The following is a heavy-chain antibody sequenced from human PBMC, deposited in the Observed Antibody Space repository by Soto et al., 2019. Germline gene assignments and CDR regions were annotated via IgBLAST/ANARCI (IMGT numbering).Heavy chain of an antibody. J-gene: IGHJ5*02. CDR1: GGSISSSSYY. CDR3: ARQEAYYDFWSGYRSNWFDP. Sequence: SETLSLTCTVSGGSISSSSYYWGWIRQPPGKGLEWIGSIYYSGSTYYNPSLKSRVTISVDTSKNQFSLKLSSVTAADTAVYYCARQEAYYDFWSGYRSNWFDPWGQGTLVTVSS. CDR2: IYYSGST. V-gene: IGHV4-39*01. D-gene: IGHD3-3*01.